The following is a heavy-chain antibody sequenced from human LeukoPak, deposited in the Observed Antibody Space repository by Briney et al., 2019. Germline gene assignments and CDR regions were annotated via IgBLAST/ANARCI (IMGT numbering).Heavy chain of an antibody. J-gene: IGHJ4*02. V-gene: IGHV4-4*07. D-gene: IGHD2-21*01. CDR3: ARLIAEVGGGTNYFDT. Sequence: SETLSLTCTVSGGSVTTSYWSWIRQSAGEGLEWIGRVYISGDTKYNPSLKSRVIMSLDASKNQFSLSLRSVTAAVTAVYYCARLIAEVGGGTNYFDTWGQGTLVTVSS. CDR2: VYISGDT. CDR1: GGSVTTSY.